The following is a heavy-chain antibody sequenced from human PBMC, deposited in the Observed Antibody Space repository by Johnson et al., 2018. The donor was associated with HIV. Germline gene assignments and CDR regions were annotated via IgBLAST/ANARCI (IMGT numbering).Heavy chain of an antibody. V-gene: IGHV3-30*03. CDR3: ATGYYNFWGAYSHDAFDL. CDR1: GFTFSSYG. CDR2: ISYDGSNK. D-gene: IGHD3-3*01. J-gene: IGHJ3*01. Sequence: QVQLVESGGGVVQPGRSLRLSCAASGFTFSSYGMHWVRQAPGKGLAWVAVISYDGSNKYYADSVKGRFNISRDNSKNSLYLQMNSLRAEDTAVYYCATGYYNFWGAYSHDAFDLWGQGTMVAVSS.